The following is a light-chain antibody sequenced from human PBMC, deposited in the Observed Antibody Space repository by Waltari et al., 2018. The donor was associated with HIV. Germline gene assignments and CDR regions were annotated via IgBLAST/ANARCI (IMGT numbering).Light chain of an antibody. CDR3: QSYDTRSSGFLV. CDR1: SSTLGATYD. Sequence: QSVLTQPPSVSGAPGQTVTISCTGSSSTLGATYDVHRYQQLPGRAPKVLVYGNIYRPPGVPDRFSGSKSGTSASLAITGLQADDEGYYYCQSYDTRSSGFLVFGGGTKVTVL. CDR2: GNI. J-gene: IGLJ3*02. V-gene: IGLV1-40*01.